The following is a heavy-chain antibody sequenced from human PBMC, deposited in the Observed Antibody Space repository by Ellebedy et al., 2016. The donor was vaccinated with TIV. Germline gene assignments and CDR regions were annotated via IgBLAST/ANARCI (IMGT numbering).Heavy chain of an antibody. CDR1: GGSISSSSYF. D-gene: IGHD3-3*01. Sequence: MPSETLSLTCSVSGGSISSSSYFWGWIRQPPGKGLEWIGTIYYSGNTFYNPSLSGRFTISVDTSKNQFSLKLSSVTAADTAVYYCARILRGGSNGDYFDYWGQGTQVTAS. J-gene: IGHJ4*02. V-gene: IGHV4-39*07. CDR2: IYYSGNT. CDR3: ARILRGGSNGDYFDY.